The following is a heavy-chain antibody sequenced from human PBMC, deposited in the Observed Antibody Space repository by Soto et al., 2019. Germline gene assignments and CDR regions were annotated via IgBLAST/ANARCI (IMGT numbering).Heavy chain of an antibody. V-gene: IGHV4-59*01. CDR1: GGSISGYY. CDR3: ARDEVGYCSGGSCSPGYYYCMDV. CDR2: IYYNGNT. D-gene: IGHD2-15*01. J-gene: IGHJ6*02. Sequence: SETLSLTCTVSGGSISGYYWSWIRQSPGKGLEWIGYIYYNGNTNYNPSLRSRVTISVDTSKNQFSLKLSSVAAADTAVYYCARDEVGYCSGGSCSPGYYYCMDVWGQGTTVTVSS.